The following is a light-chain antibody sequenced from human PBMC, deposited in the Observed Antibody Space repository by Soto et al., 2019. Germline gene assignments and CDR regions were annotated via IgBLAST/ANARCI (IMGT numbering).Light chain of an antibody. CDR1: QSINKY. CDR3: QQSYKSPT. J-gene: IGKJ5*01. V-gene: IGKV1-39*01. CDR2: AAS. Sequence: DIQMTQSPSSLSASVGDTVTITCRASQSINKYLNWYQQKTGMAPNLLIYAASSLHTGVPSRFSGSGSGTDFTLTISSLQPGDFATYYCQQSYKSPTFGKGTRLEIK.